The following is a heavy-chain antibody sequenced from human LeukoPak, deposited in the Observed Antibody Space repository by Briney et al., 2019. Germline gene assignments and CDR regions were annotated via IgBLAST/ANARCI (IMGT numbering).Heavy chain of an antibody. Sequence: ASVKVSCKASGYTVTSYYMHWVRQAPGQGLEWMGILNPSGGSSSYAQKFQGRATLTRATSTSTVYMELSSLRSEDTAVYYCASAIVVIPATTKFDYWGQGTLVTVSS. D-gene: IGHD2-2*01. J-gene: IGHJ4*02. CDR1: GYTVTSYY. V-gene: IGHV1-46*01. CDR2: LNPSGGSS. CDR3: ASAIVVIPATTKFDY.